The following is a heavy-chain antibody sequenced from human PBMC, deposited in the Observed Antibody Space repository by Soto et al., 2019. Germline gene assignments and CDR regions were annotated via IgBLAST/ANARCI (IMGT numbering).Heavy chain of an antibody. CDR3: ARVQSSSYHYFDY. J-gene: IGHJ4*02. V-gene: IGHV3-66*01. D-gene: IGHD6-13*01. CDR2: LYSDGCA. Sequence: EVQLVESGGGLVQHGGSLRLSCAASGFTVSSYHMSWVRQAPGKGLEWVSVLYSDGCADFADSVKGRFTISRDNSENTLQLQMSSLSAADTALYYCARVQSSSYHYFDYWGQGTLVTVSS. CDR1: GFTVSSYH.